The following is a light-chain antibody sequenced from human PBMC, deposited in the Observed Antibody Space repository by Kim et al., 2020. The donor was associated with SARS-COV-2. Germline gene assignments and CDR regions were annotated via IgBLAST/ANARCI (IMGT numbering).Light chain of an antibody. CDR2: AAS. V-gene: IGKV1-12*01. CDR3: QQSSTFPLT. J-gene: IGKJ4*01. CDR1: QPIASW. Sequence: DIQMTQSPSSVSASVGDRLTISCRASQPIASWLAWYQQKPGTAPKLLIYAASSLAGGVPSRFSGSGFGTDFTLTVSSLQPEDFATYFCQQSSTFPLTFGGGTSVDIK.